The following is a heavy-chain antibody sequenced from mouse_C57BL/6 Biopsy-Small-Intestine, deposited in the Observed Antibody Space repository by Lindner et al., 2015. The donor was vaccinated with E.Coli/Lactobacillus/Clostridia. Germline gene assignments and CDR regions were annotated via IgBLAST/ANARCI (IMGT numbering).Heavy chain of an antibody. CDR2: LYPGTIYT. CDR1: GYTFTNYW. Sequence: VQLQESGGEVVRSGTSVRMSCRASGYTFTNYWIGWAKQRPGHGLEWIGDLYPGTIYTNYNEKFKGKATLTADKSSSTAYIQFSGLTSEDSAIYYCARWAPIYDGSLYFDYWGQGTTLLVSS. CDR3: ARWAPIYDGSLYFDY. V-gene: IGHV1-63*01. J-gene: IGHJ2*01. D-gene: IGHD2-3*01.